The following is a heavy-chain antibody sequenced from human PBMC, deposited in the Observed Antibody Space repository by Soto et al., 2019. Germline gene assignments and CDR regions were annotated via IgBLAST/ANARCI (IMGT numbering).Heavy chain of an antibody. J-gene: IGHJ4*02. CDR1: GFSLSTSGVG. D-gene: IGHD5-18*01. V-gene: IGHV2-5*01. CDR3: AHRGGYSYGSYYFDY. Sequence: SGPTLVNPTQTPTLTCTFSGFSLSTSGVGVGWIRQPPGKALEWLALIYWNDDKRYSPSLKSRLTITKDTSKNQVVLTMTNMDPVDTATYYCAHRGGYSYGSYYFDYWGQGTLVTVSS. CDR2: IYWNDDK.